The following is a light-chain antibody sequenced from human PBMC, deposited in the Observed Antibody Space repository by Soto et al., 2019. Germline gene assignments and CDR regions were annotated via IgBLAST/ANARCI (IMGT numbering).Light chain of an antibody. CDR2: DAS. CDR3: QQRINWPPVT. CDR1: QSVSTY. J-gene: IGKJ4*01. V-gene: IGKV3-11*01. Sequence: VLTQSPATLSLSPGERATLSCRASQSVSTYFAWYQQKPGQAPRLLIYDASNRATGIPARFSGSGSGTDFTLTISSLEPEDFAVYYCQQRINWPPVTFGGGTKVEIK.